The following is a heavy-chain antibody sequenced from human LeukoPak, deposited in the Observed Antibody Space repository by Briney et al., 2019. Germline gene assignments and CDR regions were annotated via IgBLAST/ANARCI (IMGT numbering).Heavy chain of an antibody. V-gene: IGHV3-43*02. CDR2: ISGDGGST. D-gene: IGHD2-2*01. CDR3: AKDIEYCSTTSCSLFDDAFDI. CDR1: GFTFDDYA. Sequence: PGGSLRLSCAASGFTFDDYAIHWVRQAPGKGLEWVSLISGDGGSTYYADSVRGRFTISRDNSKDALYLQMNSLRTEVTALYFCAKDIEYCSTTSCSLFDDAFDIWGQGTMVTVSS. J-gene: IGHJ3*02.